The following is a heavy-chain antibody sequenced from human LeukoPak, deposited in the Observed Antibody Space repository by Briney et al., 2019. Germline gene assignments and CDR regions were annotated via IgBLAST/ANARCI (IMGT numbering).Heavy chain of an antibody. Sequence: GESLKISCKGSGYSFTSYWIGWVRQMPGKGLEWMGIIYPGDSDTRYSPSFQGQVTISADKSISTAYLQWSSLKASDTAMYYCARHTRYSSGWYSRFDPWGQGTLVTVSS. D-gene: IGHD6-19*01. V-gene: IGHV5-51*01. CDR2: IYPGDSDT. CDR3: ARHTRYSSGWYSRFDP. CDR1: GYSFTSYW. J-gene: IGHJ5*02.